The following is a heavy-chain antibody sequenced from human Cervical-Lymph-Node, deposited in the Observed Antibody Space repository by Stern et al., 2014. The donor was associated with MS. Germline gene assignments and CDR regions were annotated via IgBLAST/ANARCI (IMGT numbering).Heavy chain of an antibody. CDR1: GFTFSSYA. Sequence: EVQLLESGGGLVQPGGSLRLSCAASGFTFSSYAMNWVRQAPGKGLEWVSVISGSGDTTYHADSVKGRFTISRDNSKNTLYLRMNSLRAEDTAVYYCAKDLGGGLESLRVVISDPRNDALDIWGQGTMVTVSS. D-gene: IGHD3-22*01. J-gene: IGHJ3*02. V-gene: IGHV3-23*01. CDR3: AKDLGGGLESLRVVISDPRNDALDI. CDR2: ISGSGDTT.